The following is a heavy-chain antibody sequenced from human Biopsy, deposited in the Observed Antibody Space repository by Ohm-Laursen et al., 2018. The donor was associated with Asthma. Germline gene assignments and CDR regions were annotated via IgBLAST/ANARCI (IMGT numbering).Heavy chain of an antibody. CDR1: GGSFSAYY. CDR2: IYYTGTT. Sequence: SETLSLTCAVYGGSFSAYYWSWIRQPPGKGLAWIGHIYYTGTTNYSPSLKSRATISVDRSKNQFSLKLPSVTAADTAVYYCARQQFATSPDDYWGRGTLVTVSS. V-gene: IGHV4-34*01. CDR3: ARQQFATSPDDY. J-gene: IGHJ4*02. D-gene: IGHD5-24*01.